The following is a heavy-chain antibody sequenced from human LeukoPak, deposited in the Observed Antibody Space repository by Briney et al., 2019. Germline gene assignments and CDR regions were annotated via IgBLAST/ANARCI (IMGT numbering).Heavy chain of an antibody. CDR2: ISYDGSNK. CDR3: IARPNLDAFDI. CDR1: GFTFSSYA. J-gene: IGHJ3*02. Sequence: GGSLRLSCAASGFTFSSYAMHWVRQAPGKGLEWVAVISYDGSNKYYADSVKGRFTISRDNSKNTLYLQMNSLRAEDTAVYYSIARPNLDAFDIWGQGTMVTVSS. V-gene: IGHV3-30-3*01.